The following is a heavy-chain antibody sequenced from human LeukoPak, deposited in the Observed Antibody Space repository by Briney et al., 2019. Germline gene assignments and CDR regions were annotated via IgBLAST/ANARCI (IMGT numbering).Heavy chain of an antibody. CDR3: ARDLSSMEWLFSWFDP. CDR1: GYTFTGYY. CDR2: INPNSGGT. D-gene: IGHD3-3*01. V-gene: IGHV1-2*02. J-gene: IGHJ5*02. Sequence: GASVKVSCKASGYTFTGYYMHWVRQAPGQGLEWMGWINPNSGGTNYAQKFQGRVTMTRDTSISTAYMELSRLRSDDTAVYYCARDLSSMEWLFSWFDPWGQGTLVTVSS.